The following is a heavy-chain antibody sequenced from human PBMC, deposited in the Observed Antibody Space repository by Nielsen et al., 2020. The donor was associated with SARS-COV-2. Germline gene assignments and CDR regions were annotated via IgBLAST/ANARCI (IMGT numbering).Heavy chain of an antibody. CDR3: ARGAVAGTYYYYYYMDV. V-gene: IGHV1-69*11. J-gene: IGHJ6*03. CDR2: IIPILGTA. CDR1: GGTFSSYA. D-gene: IGHD6-19*01. Sequence: SVKVSCKASGGTFSSYAISWVRQAPGQGLEWMGRIIPILGTANYAQKFQGRVTITADESTSTAYMELSSLRSEDTAVYYCARGAVAGTYYYYYYMDVWGKGTTVTVSS.